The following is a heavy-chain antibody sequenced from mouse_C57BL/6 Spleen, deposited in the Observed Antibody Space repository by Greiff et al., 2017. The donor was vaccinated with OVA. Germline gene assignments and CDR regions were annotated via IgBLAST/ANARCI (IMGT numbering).Heavy chain of an antibody. Sequence: QVQLKESGAELVKPGASVKLSCKASGYTFTEYTIHWVKQRSGQGLEWIGWFYPGSGSIKYNEKFKDKATLTADKSSSTVYMELSRLTSEDSAVYFCARPPYYYGSSPAWFAYWGQGTLVTVSA. D-gene: IGHD1-1*01. CDR1: GYTFTEYT. V-gene: IGHV1-62-2*01. CDR3: ARPPYYYGSSPAWFAY. CDR2: FYPGSGSI. J-gene: IGHJ3*01.